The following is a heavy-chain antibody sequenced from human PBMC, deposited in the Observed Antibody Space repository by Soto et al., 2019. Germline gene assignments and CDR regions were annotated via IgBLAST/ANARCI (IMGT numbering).Heavy chain of an antibody. D-gene: IGHD6-13*01. Sequence: QVQLVQSGAEVKKPGASVKVSCKASGYTFTSYGIGWVRQAPGQGLEWMGWISAYNGDTDYAQELQGRVTLTTDTSTSTAYMELRSLTSDDTAVYSCARGASSLPGYYWGQGTLVTVSS. CDR1: GYTFTSYG. J-gene: IGHJ4*02. V-gene: IGHV1-18*01. CDR3: ARGASSLPGYY. CDR2: ISAYNGDT.